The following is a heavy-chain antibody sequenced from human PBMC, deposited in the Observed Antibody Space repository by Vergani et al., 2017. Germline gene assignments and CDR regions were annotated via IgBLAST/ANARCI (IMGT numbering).Heavy chain of an antibody. Sequence: QVRLQESGPGLVKPSETLSLTCSVSGGSMSGYYWSWIRQHPGKGLEWIGYIYYSGSTYYNPSLKSRVTISVDTSKNQFSLKLSSVTAADTAVYYCARMGGYDEGDAFRIGYFDSWGPGILVTVSS. D-gene: IGHD3-22*01. CDR3: ARMGGYDEGDAFRIGYFDS. CDR2: IYYSGST. CDR1: GGSMSGYY. J-gene: IGHJ4*02. V-gene: IGHV4-31*03.